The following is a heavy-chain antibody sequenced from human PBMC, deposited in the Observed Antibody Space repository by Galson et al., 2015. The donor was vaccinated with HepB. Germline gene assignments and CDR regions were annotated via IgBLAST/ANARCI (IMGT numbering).Heavy chain of an antibody. Sequence: SLRLSCAASEFTVSSNYMSWVRQAPGKGLEWVANIKQDGSEANYVDSVKGRFTVSRDNSKNSLYLQMNSLRAEDTAVYYCVRETQYFDWLLHASFFDFWGQGTLVTVSS. CDR2: IKQDGSEA. J-gene: IGHJ4*02. CDR3: VRETQYFDWLLHASFFDF. V-gene: IGHV3-7*03. D-gene: IGHD3-9*01. CDR1: EFTVSSNY.